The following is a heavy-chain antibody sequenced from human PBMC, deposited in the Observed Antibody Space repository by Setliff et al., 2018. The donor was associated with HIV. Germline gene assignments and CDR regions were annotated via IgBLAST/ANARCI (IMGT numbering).Heavy chain of an antibody. CDR1: SGSFSGYY. CDR3: ARGLLDRSGHRSDCFDS. J-gene: IGHJ5*01. Sequence: SETLSLTCAVYSGSFSGYYWSWIRQPPGKGLEWIGEINHSGSTNYNPSLKSRVTVSVDTSKNQFSLRLRSVTAADTAVYYCARGLLDRSGHRSDCFDSWGRGTPVTVSS. V-gene: IGHV4-34*01. D-gene: IGHD3-22*01. CDR2: INHSGST.